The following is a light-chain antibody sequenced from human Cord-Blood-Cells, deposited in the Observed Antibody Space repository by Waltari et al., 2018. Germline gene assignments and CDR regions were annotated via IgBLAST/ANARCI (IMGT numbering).Light chain of an antibody. Sequence: QSALTQPRSVSGSPGQSVTISCTGTSSDVGGYNYVSWYQQHPGKDPKLMLYDVSKRPSVVPDRFSGSQSGTTASLTISGLQAEDEADYYCCSYAGSYVVFGGGTKLTVL. CDR1: SSDVGGYNY. V-gene: IGLV2-11*01. CDR3: CSYAGSYVV. CDR2: DVS. J-gene: IGLJ2*01.